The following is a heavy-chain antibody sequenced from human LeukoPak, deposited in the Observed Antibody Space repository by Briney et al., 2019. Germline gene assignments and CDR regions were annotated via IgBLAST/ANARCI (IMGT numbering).Heavy chain of an antibody. V-gene: IGHV4-39*01. D-gene: IGHD3-10*01. CDR2: IYYSGST. J-gene: IGHJ4*02. CDR3: ARHGIITMVRGVYDY. Sequence: SETLSLTCTVSGGSISSSSYYWGWICQPPGKGLEWIGSIYYSGSTYYNPSLKSRVTISVDTSKNQFSLKLSSVTAADTAVYYCARHGIITMVRGVYDYWGQGTLVTVSS. CDR1: GGSISSSSYY.